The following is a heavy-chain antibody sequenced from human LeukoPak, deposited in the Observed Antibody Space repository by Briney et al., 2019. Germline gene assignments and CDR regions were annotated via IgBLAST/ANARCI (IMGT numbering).Heavy chain of an antibody. D-gene: IGHD3-9*01. CDR3: AREPGQYYDILTGYYPPPNYFDY. V-gene: IGHV3-74*01. J-gene: IGHJ4*02. Sequence: GGSLRLSCAASGFTFSSYWMHWVRQTPGKGLVWVSRINGAGSSISYADSVKGRFTISRDNSKNTLYLQMNSLRAEDTAVYYCAREPGQYYDILTGYYPPPNYFDYWGQGTLVTVSS. CDR2: INGAGSSI. CDR1: GFTFSSYW.